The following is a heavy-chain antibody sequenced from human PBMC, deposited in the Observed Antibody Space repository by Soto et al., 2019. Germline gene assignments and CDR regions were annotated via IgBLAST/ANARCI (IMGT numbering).Heavy chain of an antibody. D-gene: IGHD2-2*01. V-gene: IGHV3-23*01. CDR1: GFTFSSYA. J-gene: IGHJ4*02. CDR2: ISGSGGST. Sequence: GGSLRLSCAASGFTFSSYAMSWVRQAPGKGLEWVSAISGSGGSTYYADSVKGRFTISRDNSKNTLYLQMNSLRAEDTAVYYCATRYCSSTSCYLSVYYFDYWGQGTQVTFSS. CDR3: ATRYCSSTSCYLSVYYFDY.